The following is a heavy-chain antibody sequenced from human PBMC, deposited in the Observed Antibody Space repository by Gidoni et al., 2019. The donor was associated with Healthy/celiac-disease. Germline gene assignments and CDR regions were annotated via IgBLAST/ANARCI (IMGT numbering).Heavy chain of an antibody. V-gene: IGHV1-69*04. J-gene: IGHJ6*02. CDR2: ISPTLGIA. CDR3: AREGDYGGPWYYYYGMDV. D-gene: IGHD4-17*01. CDR1: GGTFSSYA. Sequence: QVQLVQSGAEVKKPGSSVKVSCKASGGTFSSYAISWVRPAPGQGLEWMGRISPTLGIANYAQKFQGRVTITADKSTSTAYMELSSLRSEDTAVYYCAREGDYGGPWYYYYGMDVWGQGTTVTVSS.